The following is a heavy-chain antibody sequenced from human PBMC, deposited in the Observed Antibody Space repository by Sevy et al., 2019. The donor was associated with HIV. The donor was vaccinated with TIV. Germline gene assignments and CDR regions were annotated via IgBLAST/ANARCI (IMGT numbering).Heavy chain of an antibody. CDR2: ISSSGSTI. J-gene: IGHJ5*02. Sequence: GGSLRLSCAASGFTFSDYYMSWIRQAPGKGLEWVSYISSSGSTIYYAHSVKGRFTISRDNAKNSLYLQMNSLRAEDTAVYYCARDLRYYYDSSPFDPWGQGTLVTVSS. CDR1: GFTFSDYY. D-gene: IGHD3-22*01. CDR3: ARDLRYYYDSSPFDP. V-gene: IGHV3-11*01.